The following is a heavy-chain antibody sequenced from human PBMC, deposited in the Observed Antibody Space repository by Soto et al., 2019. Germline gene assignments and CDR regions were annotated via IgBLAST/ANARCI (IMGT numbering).Heavy chain of an antibody. D-gene: IGHD3-10*01. CDR1: GGTFSSYA. CDR3: ARGGITMVRGVSGHYYYGMDV. Sequence: SVKVSCKASGGTFSSYAISWVRQAPGQGLEWMGGIIPIFGTANYAQRFQGRVTITADESTSTAYMELSSLRSEDTAVYYCARGGITMVRGVSGHYYYGMDVWGQGTTVTVSS. V-gene: IGHV1-69*13. J-gene: IGHJ6*02. CDR2: IIPIFGTA.